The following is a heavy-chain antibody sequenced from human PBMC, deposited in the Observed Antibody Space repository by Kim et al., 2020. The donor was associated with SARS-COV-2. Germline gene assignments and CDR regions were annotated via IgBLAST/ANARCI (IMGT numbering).Heavy chain of an antibody. J-gene: IGHJ4*02. CDR2: ISWDGTRT. Sequence: GRSLRLSCAASGFTFSTSPMGWVRQAPGKGLEWVSRISWDGTRTYYADSVKGRVTMSSDKSRNTLYLHMNNLRVEDTAVYYCAKGVINSGFDYWGQGTQVTVSS. D-gene: IGHD1-26*01. V-gene: IGHV3-23*01. CDR3: AKGVINSGFDY. CDR1: GFTFSTSP.